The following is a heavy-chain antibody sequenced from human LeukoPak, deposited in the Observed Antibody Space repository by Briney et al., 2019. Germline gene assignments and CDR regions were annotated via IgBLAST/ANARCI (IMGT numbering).Heavy chain of an antibody. D-gene: IGHD3-16*02. CDR3: ARESYVWGSYRSNWFDP. CDR1: GFTVSSNY. Sequence: GGSLRLSCAASGFTVSSNYMSWVRQAPGNGLEWVSVIYSGGSTYYADSVKGRFTISRDNSKNTLYLQMNSLRAEDTAVYYCARESYVWGSYRSNWFDPWGQGTLVTVSS. CDR2: IYSGGST. V-gene: IGHV3-66*01. J-gene: IGHJ5*02.